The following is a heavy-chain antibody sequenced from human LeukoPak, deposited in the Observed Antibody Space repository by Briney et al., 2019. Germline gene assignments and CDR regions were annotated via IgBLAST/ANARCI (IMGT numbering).Heavy chain of an antibody. Sequence: PGGSLRLSCVVSGFTFSRYDMHWVRQAPGKGLEWVAVTSYDGGNEIYADSVKGRFTISRDNSKNTLYLQMNGLRHEDTAVYFCARAAAVTGAFRDNWFDPWGQGTLVTVSS. V-gene: IGHV3-30*04. CDR2: TSYDGGNE. CDR1: GFTFSRYD. CDR3: ARAAAVTGAFRDNWFDP. J-gene: IGHJ5*02. D-gene: IGHD6-19*01.